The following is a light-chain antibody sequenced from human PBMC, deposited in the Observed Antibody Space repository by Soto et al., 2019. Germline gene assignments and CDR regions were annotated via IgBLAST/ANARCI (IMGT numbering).Light chain of an antibody. CDR3: AAWDDSLNGVV. Sequence: QSVLTQPPSRSGTPGQRVTISCSGSSSSIGSNTINWYLQLPGTAPKLLIYGNNLRPSGVPDRFSGSKSGTSASLAISGLQSQDEADYYCAAWDDSLNGVVFGGGTKVTVL. CDR2: GNN. J-gene: IGLJ2*01. V-gene: IGLV1-44*01. CDR1: SSSIGSNT.